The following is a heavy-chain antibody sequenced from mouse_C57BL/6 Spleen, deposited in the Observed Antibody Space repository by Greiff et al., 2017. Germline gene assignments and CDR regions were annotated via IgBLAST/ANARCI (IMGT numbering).Heavy chain of an antibody. D-gene: IGHD2-2*01. V-gene: IGHV1-69*01. CDR1: GYTFTSYW. CDR3: ARVSGYYFDD. J-gene: IGHJ2*01. Sequence: QVQLQQPGAELVMPGASVKLSCKASGYTFTSYWMHWVKQRPGQGLEWIGEIDPSDSYTNYNLKFKGKSTLTVDKSSSTAYMQLSSLTSEDSAVYYSARVSGYYFDDWGGDTPLTVSP. CDR2: IDPSDSYT.